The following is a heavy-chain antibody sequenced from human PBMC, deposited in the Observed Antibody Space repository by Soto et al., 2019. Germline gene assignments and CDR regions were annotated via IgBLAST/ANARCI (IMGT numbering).Heavy chain of an antibody. V-gene: IGHV4-59*05. J-gene: IGHJ6*02. CDR2: IYSTGNT. D-gene: IGHD6-13*01. CDR1: GGSMSRES. CDR3: NGGSRYLPYF. Sequence: SETLCLTSTVSGGSMSRESWSWIRQPPGKGLEWIGSIYSTGNTYYNPSLNSQVTISVDTSKNQFSLNVISVTAADTAVYYCNGGSRYLPYFWGQGTTVTGSS.